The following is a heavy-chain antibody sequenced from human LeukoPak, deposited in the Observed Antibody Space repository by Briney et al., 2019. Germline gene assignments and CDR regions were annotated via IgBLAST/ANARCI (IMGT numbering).Heavy chain of an antibody. CDR3: ARVNYGDLTFDY. CDR1: GGSISSSSYY. CDR2: IYYGGST. D-gene: IGHD4-17*01. J-gene: IGHJ4*02. Sequence: PSETLSLTCTVSGGSISSSSYYWGWIRQPPGKGLEWIGSIYYGGSTYYNPSLKSRVTISVDTSKNQFSLKLSSVTAADTAVYYCARVNYGDLTFDYWGQGTLVTVSS. V-gene: IGHV4-39*07.